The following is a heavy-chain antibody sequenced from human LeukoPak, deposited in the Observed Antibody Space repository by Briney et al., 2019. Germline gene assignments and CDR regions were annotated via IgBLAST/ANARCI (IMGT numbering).Heavy chain of an antibody. J-gene: IGHJ4*02. CDR1: GFTFSSYA. CDR3: AKAQHGWIFGAGVD. D-gene: IGHD3-3*01. CDR2: INGNGDIT. V-gene: IGHV3-23*01. Sequence: GGSLRLSCAASGFTFSSYAMSWVRQAPGKGLEWVSGINGNGDITYYADSVKGRFTMSRDNSKNTLYVQMNSLRAEDTAVYYCAKAQHGWIFGAGVDWGQGTLVTVSS.